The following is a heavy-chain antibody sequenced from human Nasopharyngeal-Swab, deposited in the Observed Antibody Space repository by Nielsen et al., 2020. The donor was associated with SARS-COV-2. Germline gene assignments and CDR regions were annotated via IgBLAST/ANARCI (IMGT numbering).Heavy chain of an antibody. CDR3: AKVFPYGSGRYSPAWGFHY. CDR2: VPSDGSDE. CDR1: GFTFSGYA. Sequence: GESLKISCEASGFTFSGYAMHWVRQAAGKGLEWVAVVPSDGSDEYYADSVKGRFTISRDNSKNTLYLQMNNLRVDDTAVYYCAKVFPYGSGRYSPAWGFHYWGQGTLVAVSS. D-gene: IGHD3-10*01. J-gene: IGHJ4*02. V-gene: IGHV3-30*01.